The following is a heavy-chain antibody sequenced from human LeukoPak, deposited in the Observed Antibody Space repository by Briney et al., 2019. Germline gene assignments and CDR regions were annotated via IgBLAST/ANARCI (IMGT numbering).Heavy chain of an antibody. J-gene: IGHJ4*02. CDR2: IYTSGST. CDR3: AICPSAVAGHFYS. Sequence: PSETLSLTCAVSGGSISSYYWNWFRQPAGKGLEWIGRIYTSGSTNYNPSLESRVTMSVDTSKNQFSLKLTSVTAADTAVYYCAICPSAVAGHFYSWGRGTLVTVSP. D-gene: IGHD6-19*01. CDR1: GGSISSYY. V-gene: IGHV4-4*07.